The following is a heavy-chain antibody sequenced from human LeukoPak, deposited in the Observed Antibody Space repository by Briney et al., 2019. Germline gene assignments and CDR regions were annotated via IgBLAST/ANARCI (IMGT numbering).Heavy chain of an antibody. Sequence: ASVKVSCKASGYTFTSYGISWVRQAPGQGLEWMGWISAYNGNTNYAQKLQGRVTMTTDTSTSTAYMELRSLRSDDTAVYYCARDHVVVPAAMDYYYYYGMDVWGQGTTVTVSS. D-gene: IGHD2-2*01. V-gene: IGHV1-18*01. CDR1: GYTFTSYG. J-gene: IGHJ6*02. CDR3: ARDHVVVPAAMDYYYYYGMDV. CDR2: ISAYNGNT.